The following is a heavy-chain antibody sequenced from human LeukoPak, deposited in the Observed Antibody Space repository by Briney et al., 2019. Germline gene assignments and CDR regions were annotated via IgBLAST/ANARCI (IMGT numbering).Heavy chain of an antibody. Sequence: ASVKVSCKVSGYTFTDYYMHWVQQAPGKGLEWMGLVDPEDGDTIYAEKFQGRVTITADTSTDTAYMELSSLRSEDTAVYYCATLELERRSVIDYWGQETLVTVSS. D-gene: IGHD1-1*01. CDR1: GYTFTDYY. CDR3: ATLELERRSVIDY. CDR2: VDPEDGDT. V-gene: IGHV1-69-2*01. J-gene: IGHJ4*01.